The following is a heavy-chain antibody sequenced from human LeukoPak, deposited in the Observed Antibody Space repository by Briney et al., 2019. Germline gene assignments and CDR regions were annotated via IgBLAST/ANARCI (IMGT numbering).Heavy chain of an antibody. CDR3: AGFFYDNSGDAFDL. CDR1: GGSFTFTSHA. V-gene: IGHV1-69*13. Sequence: ASVKVSCKASGGSFTFTSHAISWVRQAPGQGLEWMGGLIPIYGSANYAQKFQGRVTITSDESTRTVYMELSSLRPEDSAVYYCAGFFYDNSGDAFDLWGRGTMVTVSS. J-gene: IGHJ3*01. D-gene: IGHD3-22*01. CDR2: LIPIYGSA.